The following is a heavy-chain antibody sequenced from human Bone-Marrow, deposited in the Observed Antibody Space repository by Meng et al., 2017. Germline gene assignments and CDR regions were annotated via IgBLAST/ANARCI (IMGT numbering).Heavy chain of an antibody. CDR3: AKDVVLVVYAAYFDY. Sequence: SLKISCAASGFTFSSYWMSWVRQAPGKRLEWVANIKQDGSEKYYVESVKGIFTISRDNAENAQYLQMNSLKAEETDVYYCAKDVVLVVYAAYFDYWGQGTLVTVSS. D-gene: IGHD2-8*01. CDR2: IKQDGSEK. V-gene: IGHV3-7*01. CDR1: GFTFSSYW. J-gene: IGHJ4*02.